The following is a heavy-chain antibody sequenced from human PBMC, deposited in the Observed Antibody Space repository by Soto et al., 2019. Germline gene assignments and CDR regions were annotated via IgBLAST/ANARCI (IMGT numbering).Heavy chain of an antibody. Sequence: SETLSRTCALYGGSFSAYYWSWVRHPPREGLEWIGEINHSGITNYNPSLKSRVTISVDTSEKQFSLKLSSVTAADTAVYYCARIRELRYFDWLYYYYGMDVWGQGTTVT. J-gene: IGHJ6*02. CDR3: ARIRELRYFDWLYYYYGMDV. CDR1: GGSFSAYY. V-gene: IGHV4-34*01. D-gene: IGHD3-9*01. CDR2: INHSGIT.